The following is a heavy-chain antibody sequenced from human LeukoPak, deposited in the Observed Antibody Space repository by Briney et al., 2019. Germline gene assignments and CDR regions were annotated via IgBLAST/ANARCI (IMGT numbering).Heavy chain of an antibody. Sequence: SETLSLTCTVSGGSISSGSYYWSWIRQPAGKGLEWIGRIYTSGSTNYNPSLKSRVTISVDTSKNQFFLKLSSVTAADTAVYYCARGESGFSSNWWGYWGQGTLVTVSS. J-gene: IGHJ4*02. CDR3: ARGESGFSSNWWGY. D-gene: IGHD6-13*01. CDR2: IYTSGST. V-gene: IGHV4-61*02. CDR1: GGSISSGSYY.